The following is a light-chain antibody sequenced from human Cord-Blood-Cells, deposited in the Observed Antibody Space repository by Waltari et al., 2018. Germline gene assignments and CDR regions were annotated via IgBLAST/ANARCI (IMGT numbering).Light chain of an antibody. CDR2: DVS. Sequence: QSALTQPASVSGSPGQSITISCTGTSSDVGGYNYVSCYQQHPGKAPKLMIYDVSNWPAGVSNRFSGSKSGNTASLTISGLQAEDEADYYCSSYTSSSTPWVFGGGTKLTVL. CDR3: SSYTSSSTPWV. J-gene: IGLJ3*02. V-gene: IGLV2-14*03. CDR1: SSDVGGYNY.